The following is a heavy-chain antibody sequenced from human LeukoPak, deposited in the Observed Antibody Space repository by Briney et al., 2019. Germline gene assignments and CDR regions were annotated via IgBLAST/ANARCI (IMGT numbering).Heavy chain of an antibody. V-gene: IGHV4-34*01. CDR1: GGSFSGYY. Sequence: SETLSLTCAVYGGSFSGYYWSWIRQPPGKGLEWIGEINHSGSTNYNPSLKSRVTISVDTSKNQFSLKLSSVTAADTAVYYCARDRCSSPSCSSDYYYGMDVWGQGTTVTVSS. CDR3: ARDRCSSPSCSSDYYYGMDV. CDR2: INHSGST. J-gene: IGHJ6*02. D-gene: IGHD2-2*01.